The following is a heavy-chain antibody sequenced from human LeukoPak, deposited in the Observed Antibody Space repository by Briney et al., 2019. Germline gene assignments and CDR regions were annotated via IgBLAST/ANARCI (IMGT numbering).Heavy chain of an antibody. V-gene: IGHV1-8*01. CDR3: ARFGRTVAGASVYYYYMDV. CDR2: VNPNSGNT. Sequence: ASVKVSCKASGYTFTSYDINWVRQATGQGLEWMGWVNPNSGNTGYARKFQGRVSMTRNTSISTAYMELSSLRSEDTAVYYCARFGRTVAGASVYYYYMDVWGKGTTVTVSS. CDR1: GYTFTSYD. J-gene: IGHJ6*03. D-gene: IGHD6-19*01.